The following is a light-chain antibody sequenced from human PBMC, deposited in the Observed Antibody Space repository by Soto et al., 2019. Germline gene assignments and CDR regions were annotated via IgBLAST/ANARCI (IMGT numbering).Light chain of an antibody. CDR1: GSNIGAGYD. Sequence: QSVLTQPPSVSGAPGQRVTISCTGSGSNIGAGYDVHWYQQLPGTAPKLLIFANINRPSGVPDRFSGSKSGTSASLAITGLRAEDEADYYCQSSDCSPSGYVFGTGTKVTVL. J-gene: IGLJ1*01. CDR3: QSSDCSPSGYV. CDR2: ANI. V-gene: IGLV1-40*01.